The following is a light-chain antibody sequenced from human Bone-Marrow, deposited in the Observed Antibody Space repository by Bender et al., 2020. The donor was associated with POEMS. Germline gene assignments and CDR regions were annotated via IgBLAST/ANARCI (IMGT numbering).Light chain of an antibody. CDR3: QSGGSNTAV. CDR1: KLGEEY. Sequence: SYELTQPPSVSVSPGQTATITCSGEKLGEEYACWYQQKPGQSPVVVIYQDTKRPSGIPERFSGSTSGNTASLTISGTQTMDEADYYCQSGGSNTAVFGLGTKLTVL. V-gene: IGLV3-1*01. J-gene: IGLJ2*01. CDR2: QDT.